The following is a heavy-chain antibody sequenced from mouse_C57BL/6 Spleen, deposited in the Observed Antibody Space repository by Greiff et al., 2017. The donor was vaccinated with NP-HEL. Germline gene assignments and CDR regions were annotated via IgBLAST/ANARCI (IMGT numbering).Heavy chain of an antibody. V-gene: IGHV1-42*01. CDR1: GYSFTGYY. CDR3: ARDSNPAWFAY. J-gene: IGHJ3*01. CDR2: INPSTGGT. Sequence: EVQLQQSGPELVKPGASVKISCKASGYSFTGYYMNWVKQSPEKSLEWIGEINPSTGGTTYNQKFKAKATLTVDKSSSTAYMQLKSLTSEDSAVYYCARDSNPAWFAYWGQGTLVTVSA. D-gene: IGHD2-5*01.